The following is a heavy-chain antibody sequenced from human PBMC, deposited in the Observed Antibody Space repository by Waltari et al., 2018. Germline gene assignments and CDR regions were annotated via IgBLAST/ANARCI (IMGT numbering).Heavy chain of an antibody. CDR1: GFTFSSYW. CDR3: ASGNSHAFDL. J-gene: IGHJ3*01. CDR2: INSDGSGT. Sequence: EVQLVESGGGLVQPGGSLRVSCTASGFTFSSYWMHWVSQVPGKGLGWVSRINSDGSGTSYADSAKGRFTISRDNAKNTLFLQMNSLRGEDTAVYYCASGNSHAFDLWGQGTMVTVSS. V-gene: IGHV3-74*01. D-gene: IGHD1-7*01.